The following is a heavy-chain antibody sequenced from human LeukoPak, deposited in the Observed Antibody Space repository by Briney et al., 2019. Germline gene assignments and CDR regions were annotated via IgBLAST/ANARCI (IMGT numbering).Heavy chain of an antibody. CDR2: ISAYNGNT. CDR1: GYTFTRYG. D-gene: IGHD5-12*01. CDR3: AREGGIVATTAFDY. V-gene: IGHV1-18*01. Sequence: ASVKVSCKASGYTFTRYGISWVRQAPGQGLEWMVWISAYNGNTNYAQKLQGRVTVTTDTPTSTVYMELRSLRSDDTAVYYCAREGGIVATTAFDYWGQGTLVTVSS. J-gene: IGHJ4*02.